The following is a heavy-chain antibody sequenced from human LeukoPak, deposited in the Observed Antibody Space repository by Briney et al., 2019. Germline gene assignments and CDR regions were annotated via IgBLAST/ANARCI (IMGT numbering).Heavy chain of an antibody. V-gene: IGHV1-18*01. CDR1: GYTFTSYG. CDR3: ARMPVVPAATTKIYNWFDP. D-gene: IGHD2-2*01. Sequence: ASVKVSCKASGYTFTSYGISWVRQAPGQGLEWMGWISAYNGNTNYAQKLQGRVTITTDTSTSPAYMELRSLRSDDTAVYYCARMPVVPAATTKIYNWFDPWGQGTLVTVSS. CDR2: ISAYNGNT. J-gene: IGHJ5*02.